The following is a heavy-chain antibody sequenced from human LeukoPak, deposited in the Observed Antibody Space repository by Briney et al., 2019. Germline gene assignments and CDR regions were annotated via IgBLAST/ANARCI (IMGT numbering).Heavy chain of an antibody. J-gene: IGHJ6*02. CDR1: GYTFTSYG. CDR3: ARDQGRFLEWLSRYYYYGMDV. V-gene: IGHV1-18*01. CDR2: ISAYNGNT. Sequence: ASVKVSCKASGYTFTSYGISWVRQAPGQGLEWMGWISAYNGNTNYAQKLQGRVTMTTDTSTSTAYMELRSLRSDDTAVYYCARDQGRFLEWLSRYYYYGMDVWGQGTMVTVSS. D-gene: IGHD3-3*01.